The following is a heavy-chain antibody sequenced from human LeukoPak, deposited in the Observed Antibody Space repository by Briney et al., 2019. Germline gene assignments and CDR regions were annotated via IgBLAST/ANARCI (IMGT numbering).Heavy chain of an antibody. CDR3: SGVSGMLTGYQDFDY. D-gene: IGHD3-9*01. CDR1: GGSITSSY. V-gene: IGHV4-59*08. Sequence: SETLSLTCTVSGGSITSSYWSWLRQTPGKGLGWIGYIYNSGNTNYNPSLKSPVTISVDTSKNQFSLKLTSVTSADTAVYYCSGVSGMLTGYQDFDYWGQGTLVTVSS. CDR2: IYNSGNT. J-gene: IGHJ4*02.